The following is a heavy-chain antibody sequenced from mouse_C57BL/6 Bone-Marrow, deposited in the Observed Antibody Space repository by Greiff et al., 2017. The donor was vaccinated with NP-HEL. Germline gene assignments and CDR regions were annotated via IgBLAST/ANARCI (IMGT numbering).Heavy chain of an antibody. J-gene: IGHJ2*01. V-gene: IGHV1-26*01. CDR1: GYTFTDYY. CDR2: INPNNGGT. CDR3: ARRGNWEALLGY. D-gene: IGHD4-1*01. Sequence: EVQLQQSGPELVKPGASVKISCKASGYTFTDYYMNWVKQSHGKSLEWIGDINPNNGGTSYNQKFKGKATLTVDKSSSTAYMELRSLTSEDSAVYYCARRGNWEALLGYWGQGTTLTVSS.